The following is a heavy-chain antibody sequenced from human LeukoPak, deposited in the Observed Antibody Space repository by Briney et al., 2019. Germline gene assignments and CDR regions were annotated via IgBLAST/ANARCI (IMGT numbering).Heavy chain of an antibody. V-gene: IGHV3-66*01. D-gene: IGHD1-26*01. J-gene: IGHJ6*02. CDR2: IYSGGST. CDR1: GFTVSSNY. Sequence: PGGSLRLSCAASGFTVSSNYMSWVRQAPGKGLEWVSVIYSGGSTYYADSVKGRFTISRDNSKNTLYLQMNSLRAEDTAVYYCARDMFSYPPYYGMDVWGQGTTVTVSS. CDR3: ARDMFSYPPYYGMDV.